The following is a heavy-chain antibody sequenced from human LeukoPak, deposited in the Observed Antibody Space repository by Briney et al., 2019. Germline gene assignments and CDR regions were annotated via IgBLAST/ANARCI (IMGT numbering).Heavy chain of an antibody. J-gene: IGHJ4*02. V-gene: IGHV1-46*01. CDR3: ARDQEGFDY. Sequence: ASVKVSCKASGYIFTKYYIHWVRQAPGQGLEWMGMIYPRDGSTSYAQKFQGRVTVTRDTSTSTVHMELSGLRSEDTAVYYCARDQEGFDYWGQGTLVTVSS. CDR2: IYPRDGST. CDR1: GYIFTKYY.